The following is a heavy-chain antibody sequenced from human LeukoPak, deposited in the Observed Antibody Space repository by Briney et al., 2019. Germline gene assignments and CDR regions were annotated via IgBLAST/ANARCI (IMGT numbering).Heavy chain of an antibody. J-gene: IGHJ3*02. V-gene: IGHV4-34*01. D-gene: IGHD3-10*01. CDR3: ARRPTYYVGAVPFDI. CDR1: GGSFSGYH. CDR2: INHSGST. Sequence: SETLSLTCAVFGGSFSGYHWSWLRQSPGQGLEWIGEINHSGSTDFNPSLRSRGTISGDGSKNQFSLRLTSVTAADTAVYYCARRPTYYVGAVPFDIWGQGTMVTVSS.